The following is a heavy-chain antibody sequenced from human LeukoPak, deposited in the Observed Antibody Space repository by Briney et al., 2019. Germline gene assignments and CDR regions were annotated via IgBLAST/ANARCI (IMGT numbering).Heavy chain of an antibody. D-gene: IGHD2-15*01. V-gene: IGHV3-74*01. CDR1: GFTFSRYD. J-gene: IGHJ4*02. CDR2: INGDGSSS. CDR3: AWEYCSAGVCSRSFDY. Sequence: PGGSLRLSCAASGFTFSRYDMHWVRQIPGKGLVWVSRINGDGSSSAYADSVKGRFTISRDNAKNTLYLQMNSLRAEDAAVYYCAWEYCSAGVCSRSFDYWGQGTLVTVSS.